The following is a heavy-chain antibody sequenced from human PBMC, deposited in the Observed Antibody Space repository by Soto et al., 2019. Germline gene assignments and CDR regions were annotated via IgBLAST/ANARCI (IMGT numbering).Heavy chain of an antibody. D-gene: IGHD3-16*01. CDR1: GFTFSDYG. Sequence: QVQLVESGGGVVQPGRSLRLSCAASGFTFSDYGMHWLRQPPGKGLEWVAIIWYDGTNDKYRDSVKGRFTISRDNSKNTLYLQMNSLRAEDTAVYYCARGYVENQYYLDFWGQGALVTVSS. CDR2: IWYDGTND. V-gene: IGHV3-33*01. CDR3: ARGYVENQYYLDF. J-gene: IGHJ4*02.